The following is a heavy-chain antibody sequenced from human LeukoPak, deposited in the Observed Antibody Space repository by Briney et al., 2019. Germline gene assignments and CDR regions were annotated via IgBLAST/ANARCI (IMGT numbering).Heavy chain of an antibody. CDR2: IYPGDSDT. Sequence: GESLKISCKGSGYSFTSYWIGWVRQMPGKGLEWMGIIYPGDSDTRYSPSLQGQVTISVDTSIGTAYLQWGSLKASDTAIYYCARQNDFRLDYWGQGTLVTVSS. D-gene: IGHD3-3*01. J-gene: IGHJ4*02. CDR1: GYSFTSYW. CDR3: ARQNDFRLDY. V-gene: IGHV5-51*01.